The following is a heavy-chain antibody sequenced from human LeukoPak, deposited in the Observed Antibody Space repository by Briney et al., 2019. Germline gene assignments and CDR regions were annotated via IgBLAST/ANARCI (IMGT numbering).Heavy chain of an antibody. J-gene: IGHJ5*02. Sequence: SETLSLTCTVSGGSISSSSYYWSWIRQPAGKGLEWIGRIYTSGSTNYNPSLKSRVTMSVDTSKNQFSLKLSSVTAADTAVYYCARASWVQLERLGNWFDPWGQGTLVTVSS. CDR2: IYTSGST. V-gene: IGHV4-61*02. D-gene: IGHD1-1*01. CDR1: GGSISSSSYY. CDR3: ARASWVQLERLGNWFDP.